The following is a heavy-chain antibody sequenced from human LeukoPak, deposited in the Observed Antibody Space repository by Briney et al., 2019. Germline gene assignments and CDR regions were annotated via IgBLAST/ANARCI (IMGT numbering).Heavy chain of an antibody. Sequence: GGSLRLSCAASGFTFSNYAIHWVRQAPGKGLEWVALISSGGSDKFYADSVKGRFTVSRDNSKNTLYLQMNSLRVEDTAVYYCARDCCGEWYFFDSWGQGTLITVSS. CDR1: GFTFSNYA. D-gene: IGHD3-10*01. CDR3: ARDCCGEWYFFDS. CDR2: ISSGGSDK. J-gene: IGHJ4*02. V-gene: IGHV3-30-3*01.